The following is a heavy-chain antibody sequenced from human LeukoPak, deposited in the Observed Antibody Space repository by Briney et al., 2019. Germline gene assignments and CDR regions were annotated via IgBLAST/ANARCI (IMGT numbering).Heavy chain of an antibody. CDR3: AREWELAYYFDY. D-gene: IGHD1-26*01. CDR2: IYYSGST. V-gene: IGHV4-39*07. Sequence: PSETLSLTCTVSGGSISNYYWGWIRQPPGKGLEWIGSIYYSGSTYYNPSLKSRVTISVDTSKNQFSLKLSSVTAADTAVYYCAREWELAYYFDYWGQGTLVTVSS. CDR1: GGSISNYY. J-gene: IGHJ4*02.